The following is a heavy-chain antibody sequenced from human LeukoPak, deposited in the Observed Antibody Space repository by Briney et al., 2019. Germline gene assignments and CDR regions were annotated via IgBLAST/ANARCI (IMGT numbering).Heavy chain of an antibody. D-gene: IGHD6-6*01. CDR3: ARGQLGYWFDP. CDR2: INPSGGST. V-gene: IGHV1-46*01. Sequence: ASVKVSCKASGYTFTNNFMHWVRQAPGQGLEWMGIINPSGGSTSYAQKFQGRVTMTRDMSTSTVYMELSSLRSEDTAVYYCARGQLGYWFDPWGQGTLVTVSS. CDR1: GYTFTNNF. J-gene: IGHJ5*02.